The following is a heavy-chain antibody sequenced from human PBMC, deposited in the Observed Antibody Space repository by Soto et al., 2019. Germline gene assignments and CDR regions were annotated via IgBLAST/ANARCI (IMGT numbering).Heavy chain of an antibody. J-gene: IGHJ6*03. Sequence: GGSLRLSCAASGFTFSSYGMHWVRQAPGKGLEWVAVIWYDGSNKYYADSVKGRFTISRDNSKNTLYLQMNSLRAEDTAVYYCAREAPAAMPVYYYYYMDVWGKGTTVTVSS. CDR2: IWYDGSNK. D-gene: IGHD2-2*01. CDR3: AREAPAAMPVYYYYYMDV. CDR1: GFTFSSYG. V-gene: IGHV3-33*01.